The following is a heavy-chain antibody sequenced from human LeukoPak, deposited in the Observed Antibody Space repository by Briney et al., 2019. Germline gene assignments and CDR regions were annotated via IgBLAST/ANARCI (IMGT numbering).Heavy chain of an antibody. V-gene: IGHV4-4*08. CDR3: AREVTWSGFFED. J-gene: IGHJ4*02. CDR1: GGSITNFY. CDR2: IYHTGST. Sequence: SETLSLTCTVSGGSITNFYWSWLRQPPGKRLEWLGFIYHTGSTTYNPSLESRVTISVDTPKNQFSLRLRSVTAADTATYYCAREVTWSGFFEDWGQGTQVTVSS. D-gene: IGHD3-3*01.